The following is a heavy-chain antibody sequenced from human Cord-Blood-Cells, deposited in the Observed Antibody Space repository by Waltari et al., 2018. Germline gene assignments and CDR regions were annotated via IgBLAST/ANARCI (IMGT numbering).Heavy chain of an antibody. V-gene: IGHV1-69*01. CDR2: ILPIFGTA. CDR1: GGTFSSYA. D-gene: IGHD1-7*01. Sequence: QVQLVQSGAEVKKPGSSVKVSCKASGGTFSSYAISWVRQAPGQGLGWMGGILPIFGTANYAQKVQGRVTITADESTSTVYRELSSLRSEDTAVYYCARKTGTTRHYWYFDLWGRGTLVTVSS. CDR3: ARKTGTTRHYWYFDL. J-gene: IGHJ2*01.